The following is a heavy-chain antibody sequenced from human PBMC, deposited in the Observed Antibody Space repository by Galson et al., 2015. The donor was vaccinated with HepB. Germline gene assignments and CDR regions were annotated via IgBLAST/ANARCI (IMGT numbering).Heavy chain of an antibody. J-gene: IGHJ4*02. V-gene: IGHV3-30*18. CDR3: AKDPYLYHALAGNMAGFDY. CDR1: GVTFSNYG. CDR2: ISYDGRHK. D-gene: IGHD6-19*01. Sequence: SLRLSCAASGVTFSNYGFHWVRQAPGTGLEWVTVISYDGRHKHHADSVKGRFTISRDNSKNMVYLQMNSLRAEDTALYYCAKDPYLYHALAGNMAGFDYWGQGTLVTVSS.